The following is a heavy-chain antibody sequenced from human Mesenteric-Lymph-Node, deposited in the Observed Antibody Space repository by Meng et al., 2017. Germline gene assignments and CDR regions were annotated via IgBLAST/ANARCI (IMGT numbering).Heavy chain of an antibody. V-gene: IGHV3-15*01. CDR2: IKSKADGGAT. Sequence: GESLKISCGASGFAFSSAWMSWVRQAPGKGLEWIGRIKSKADGGATDYPAPVKDRFSISRDDSKTTVYLQMNSLRAEDTAVYYCARGSNDYYGSGSYCDFDYWGQGTLVTVSS. D-gene: IGHD3-10*01. CDR3: ARGSNDYYGSGSYCDFDY. CDR1: GFAFSSAW. J-gene: IGHJ4*02.